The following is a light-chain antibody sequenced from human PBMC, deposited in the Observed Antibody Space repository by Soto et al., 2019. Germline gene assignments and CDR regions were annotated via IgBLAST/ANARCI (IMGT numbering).Light chain of an antibody. CDR2: RES. Sequence: DVRVTQSPSTLSASLGDRVTLTCRASHSISYWLAWYQQKPGKAPKLLIYRESRLQSGVPSRFSGSASGAEFTLTISGLQPDDFATYFCHHYNPYSGDTFGQGTRLEIK. J-gene: IGKJ2*01. CDR3: HHYNPYSGDT. V-gene: IGKV1-5*03. CDR1: HSISYW.